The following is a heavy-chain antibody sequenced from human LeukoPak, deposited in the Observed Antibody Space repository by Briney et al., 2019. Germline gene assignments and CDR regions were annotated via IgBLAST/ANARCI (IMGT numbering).Heavy chain of an antibody. V-gene: IGHV4-59*12. D-gene: IGHD3-10*01. CDR2: IYYSGTT. CDR3: AKSNGYGLIDI. Sequence: SETLSLTCTVSGGSISSYYWNWIRQPPGKGLEWIGYIYYSGTTNYNPSLKSRVTISLDTSRNQFSLKLNSATAADTAVYYCAKSNGYGLIDIWGQGTMVTVSS. J-gene: IGHJ3*02. CDR1: GGSISSYY.